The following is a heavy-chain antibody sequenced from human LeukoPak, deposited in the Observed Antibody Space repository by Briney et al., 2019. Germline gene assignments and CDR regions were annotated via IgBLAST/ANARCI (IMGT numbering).Heavy chain of an antibody. D-gene: IGHD6-19*01. CDR1: GFTFSNYA. CDR3: VKGGHYSSGWCILFDY. J-gene: IGHJ4*02. V-gene: IGHV3-23*01. Sequence: GGSLRLSYAASGFTFSNYAMSWVRQAPGKGLEWVSGISSSGGTTYYAEAVKGRFTISRDNSKNALYLQMNSLRAEDAAVYYCVKGGHYSSGWCILFDYWGQGSLVTVSS. CDR2: ISSSGGTT.